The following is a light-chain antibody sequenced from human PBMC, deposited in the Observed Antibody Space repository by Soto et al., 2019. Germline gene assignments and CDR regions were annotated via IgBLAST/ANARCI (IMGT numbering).Light chain of an antibody. CDR2: AAS. CDR1: QSIGSS. Sequence: EIVMTQSPATLSVSPGERATLSYRASQSIGSSLAWYQVEPGQAPRLLIYAASTRVAGIPDRFSGSGSGTEFTLTISSLQSEDFRVYFCQQYDQWWTFGQGTKVEVK. J-gene: IGKJ1*01. V-gene: IGKV3-15*01. CDR3: QQYDQWWT.